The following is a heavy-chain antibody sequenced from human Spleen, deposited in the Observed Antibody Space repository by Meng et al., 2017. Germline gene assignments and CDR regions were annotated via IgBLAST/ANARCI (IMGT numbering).Heavy chain of an antibody. CDR3: ARDDAYSSSSFAFDI. CDR2: VSAYSGDT. Sequence: ASVKVSCKAPGGIFSNYVIGWVRQAPGQGLEWMGWVSAYSGDTNYEQKLQGRVTMTTDKSTSTAYMELRSLRSDDTAVYYCARDDAYSSSSFAFDIWGQGTMVTVSS. CDR1: GGIFSNYV. J-gene: IGHJ3*02. V-gene: IGHV1-18*01. D-gene: IGHD6-13*01.